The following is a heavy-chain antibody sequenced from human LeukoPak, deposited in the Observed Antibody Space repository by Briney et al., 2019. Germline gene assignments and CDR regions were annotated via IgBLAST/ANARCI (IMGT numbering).Heavy chain of an antibody. Sequence: SSETLSLTCTVSGGSISSSYWSWIRQPPGKGLEWIGYIYYSGITNYNPSLKTRVTISVDTSKNQFSLRLSSVTAADTAVYYCARLPTSWFDPWGQGTLVTVSS. CDR2: IYYSGIT. V-gene: IGHV4-59*08. CDR1: GGSISSSY. CDR3: ARLPTSWFDP. J-gene: IGHJ5*02.